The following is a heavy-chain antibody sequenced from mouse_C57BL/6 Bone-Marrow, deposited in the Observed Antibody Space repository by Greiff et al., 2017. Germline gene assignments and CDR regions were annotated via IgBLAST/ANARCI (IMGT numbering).Heavy chain of an antibody. V-gene: IGHV5-6*01. D-gene: IGHD5-1*01. CDR1: GFTFSSYG. J-gene: IGHJ3*01. Sequence: EVKVVESGGDLVKPGGSLKLSCAASGFTFSSYGMSWVRQTPDKRLEWVATISSGGSYTYYPDSVKGRFTISRDNAKNTLYLQMSSLKSEDTAMYYCARLYPFAYWGQGTLVTVSA. CDR3: ARLYPFAY. CDR2: ISSGGSYT.